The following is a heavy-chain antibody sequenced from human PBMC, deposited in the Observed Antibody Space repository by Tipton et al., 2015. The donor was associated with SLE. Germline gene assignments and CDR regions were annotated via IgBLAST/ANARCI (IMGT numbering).Heavy chain of an antibody. CDR1: GYSFTSYW. V-gene: IGHV5-51*03. J-gene: IGHJ3*02. CDR3: ARPARVLEWFSAFDI. D-gene: IGHD3-3*01. CDR2: IYPGDSDT. Sequence: VQLVQSGAEVKKPGESLKISCKGSGYSFTSYWIGWVRQMPGKGLEWMGIIYPGDSDTRYSPSFQAQVTIPADKSISTAYLQWSSLKASDTAMYYCARPARVLEWFSAFDIWGQGTMVTVSS.